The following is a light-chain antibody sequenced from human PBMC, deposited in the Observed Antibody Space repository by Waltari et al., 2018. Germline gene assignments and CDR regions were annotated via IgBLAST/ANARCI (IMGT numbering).Light chain of an antibody. CDR1: QSISSL. CDR3: QQYNSYSRT. V-gene: IGKV1-5*03. Sequence: DIQITQSPSTLSASVEDRVTITCRASQSISSLLAWYQQKPGKAPKLLIYKASSLESGVPSRFSGSGSGTDFTLTISSLQPDDFATYYCQQYNSYSRTFGQGTKVEIK. CDR2: KAS. J-gene: IGKJ1*01.